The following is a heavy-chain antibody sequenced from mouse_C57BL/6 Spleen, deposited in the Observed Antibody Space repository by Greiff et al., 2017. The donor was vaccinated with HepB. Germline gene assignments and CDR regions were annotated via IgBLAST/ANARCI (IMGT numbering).Heavy chain of an antibody. J-gene: IGHJ1*03. CDR3: ARSRGNYRYFDV. CDR1: GYTFTSYW. V-gene: IGHV1-55*01. Sequence: QVHVKQPGAELVKPGASVKMSCKASGYTFTSYWITWVKQRPGQGLEWIGDIYPGSGSTNYNEKFKSKATLTVDTASSTAYMQLSSLTSEDSAVYYCARSRGNYRYFDVWGTGTTVTVSS. D-gene: IGHD2-1*01. CDR2: IYPGSGST.